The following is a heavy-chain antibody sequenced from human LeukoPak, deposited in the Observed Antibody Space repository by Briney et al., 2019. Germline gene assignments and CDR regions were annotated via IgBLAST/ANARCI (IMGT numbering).Heavy chain of an antibody. CDR1: GFTFSSYG. J-gene: IGHJ3*02. CDR3: AKGHYYDSSGYAFDI. CDR2: ISYDGSNK. V-gene: IGHV3-30*18. Sequence: GGSLRLSCAAAGFTFSSYGMHWVRQAPGKGLEWVAVISYDGSNKYYADSVKGRFTTSRDNSKNTLYLQMNSLRAEDTAVYYCAKGHYYDSSGYAFDIWGQGTMVTVSS. D-gene: IGHD3-22*01.